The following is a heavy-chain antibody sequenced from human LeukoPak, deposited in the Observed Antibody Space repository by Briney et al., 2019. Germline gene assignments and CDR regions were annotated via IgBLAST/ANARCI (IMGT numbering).Heavy chain of an antibody. CDR2: IRYDGSNK. CDR3: AKDQDVASAGTWGSIDY. V-gene: IGHV3-30*02. Sequence: GGSLRLSCAASGLTFSSYGMHWVRQAPGKGLEWVAFIRYDGSNKYYADSVKGRFTISRDNSKNTLYLQMNSLRAEDTAVYYCAKDQDVASAGTWGSIDYWGQGTLVTVSS. CDR1: GLTFSSYG. J-gene: IGHJ4*02. D-gene: IGHD6-13*01.